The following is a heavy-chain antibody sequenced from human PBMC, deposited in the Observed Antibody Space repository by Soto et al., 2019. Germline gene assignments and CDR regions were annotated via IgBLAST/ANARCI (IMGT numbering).Heavy chain of an antibody. D-gene: IGHD3-10*01. CDR3: ARLNMARGVITPIDY. CDR1: GYSFTSYW. Sequence: GESLKISCKGSGYSFTSYWIGWVRQMPGKGLEWMGIIYPGDSDTRYSPSFQGQVTISADKSISTAYLQWSSLKASDTAMYYCARLNMARGVITPIDYWGQGTLVTVSS. V-gene: IGHV5-51*01. CDR2: IYPGDSDT. J-gene: IGHJ4*02.